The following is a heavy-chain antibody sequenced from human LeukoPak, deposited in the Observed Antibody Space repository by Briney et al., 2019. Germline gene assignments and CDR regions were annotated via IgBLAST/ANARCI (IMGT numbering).Heavy chain of an antibody. CDR2: VYHSGST. V-gene: IGHV4-59*01. Sequence: SETLSLTCTVSGDSISSYYWSWIRQPPGKGLEWIGYVYHSGSTNYNPSLKSRVTISADTSKDQFSLKLASVTAADTAVYYCATGYSSTWYYFDYWGQGTLVTVSS. J-gene: IGHJ4*02. CDR1: GDSISSYY. D-gene: IGHD6-13*01. CDR3: ATGYSSTWYYFDY.